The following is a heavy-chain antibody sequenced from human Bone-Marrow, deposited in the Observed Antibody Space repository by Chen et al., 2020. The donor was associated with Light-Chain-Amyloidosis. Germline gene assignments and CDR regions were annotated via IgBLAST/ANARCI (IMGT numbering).Heavy chain of an antibody. J-gene: IGHJ4*02. V-gene: IGHV3-48*02. CDR2: ISTSRSI. D-gene: IGHD3-16*01. Sequence: EVQLVESGGGLVQPGGSLRLSCAASGFTFSSYSMRWVRRAPGKGLEWVSYISTSRSINYADSVKGRFTISRDNAKTSLYLQMNRLRDEHTAVYYCARARGADYWGQGTLVTVFS. CDR1: GFTFSSYS. CDR3: ARARGADY.